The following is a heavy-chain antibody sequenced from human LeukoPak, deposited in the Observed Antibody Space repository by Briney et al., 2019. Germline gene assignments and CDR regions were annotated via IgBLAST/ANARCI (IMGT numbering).Heavy chain of an antibody. Sequence: GESLKISCKGSGYSFTSYWIGWVRQMPGKGLEWMGIIYPGDSDTRYSPSFQGQVTISADKSISTAYLQWSSLKASDTAMYYCATQVDTAMVTALYFDYWGQGTLVTVPS. CDR3: ATQVDTAMVTALYFDY. J-gene: IGHJ4*02. V-gene: IGHV5-51*01. CDR1: GYSFTSYW. D-gene: IGHD5-18*01. CDR2: IYPGDSDT.